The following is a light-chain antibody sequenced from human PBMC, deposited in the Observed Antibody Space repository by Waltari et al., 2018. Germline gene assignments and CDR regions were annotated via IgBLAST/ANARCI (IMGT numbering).Light chain of an antibody. CDR3: RQYNNWTPVFT. Sequence: ILLSHTPATRSVPPGGRATFPCRASHSIINHLAWYQQNPGQAPRLLISGACSKATGIPARFICSGSATEFTLSISSLQSEDFAIYYCRQYNNWTPVFTFDPGTKV. J-gene: IGKJ3*01. CDR1: HSIINH. CDR2: GAC. V-gene: IGKV3-15*01.